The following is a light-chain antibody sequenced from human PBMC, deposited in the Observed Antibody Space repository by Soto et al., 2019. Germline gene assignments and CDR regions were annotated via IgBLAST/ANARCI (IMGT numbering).Light chain of an antibody. CDR3: QQYGSSGT. CDR1: QSFSNNY. Sequence: EIVLTQSPGTLSLSPGERATLSGRASQSFSNNYLAWYQQKPGQAPRLLIYGTSSRATGIPDRFSGSGSGTGFTLTISGLEPEDFAVYYCQQYGSSGTFGQGTKVDIK. CDR2: GTS. V-gene: IGKV3-20*01. J-gene: IGKJ1*01.